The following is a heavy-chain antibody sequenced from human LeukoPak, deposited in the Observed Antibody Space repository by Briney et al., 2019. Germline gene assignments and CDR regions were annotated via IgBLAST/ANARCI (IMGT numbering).Heavy chain of an antibody. Sequence: ASVKVSCKASGYIFTGYYMHWVRQAPGQGLEWMGWINPNSGGTNYAQKLQGRVTMTRDTSISTAYMELSRLRSDDTAVYYCARDHGYSYDDGLDYWGQGTLVTVSS. V-gene: IGHV1-2*02. CDR3: ARDHGYSYDDGLDY. CDR1: GYIFTGYY. CDR2: INPNSGGT. D-gene: IGHD5-18*01. J-gene: IGHJ4*02.